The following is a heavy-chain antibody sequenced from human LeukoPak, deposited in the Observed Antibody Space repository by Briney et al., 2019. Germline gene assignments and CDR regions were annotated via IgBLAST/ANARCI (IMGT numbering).Heavy chain of an antibody. D-gene: IGHD2-15*01. Sequence: GGSLRLSCAVSGLTFDDYAMHWVRQSPGKGLQWVSFISWDSRSVYYADSVKGRFAISRDNNKKSVFLQMNSLTAEDTAFYYCARDSQDCSASTCYFDYWGQGTLVTVSA. J-gene: IGHJ4*02. CDR3: ARDSQDCSASTCYFDY. V-gene: IGHV3-43D*03. CDR1: GLTFDDYA. CDR2: ISWDSRSV.